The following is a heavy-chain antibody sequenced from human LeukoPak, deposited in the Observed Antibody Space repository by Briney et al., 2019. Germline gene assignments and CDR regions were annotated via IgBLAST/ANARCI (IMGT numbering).Heavy chain of an antibody. J-gene: IGHJ6*02. V-gene: IGHV1-2*06. Sequence: ASVKVSCKASGYTFTGYYMHWVRQAPGQGLEWMGRINPNSGGTNYAQKFQGRVTMTRDTSISTAYMELSRLRSDDTAVYYCARDQAGVAGNNYYYYGMDVWGQGTTVTVSS. CDR3: ARDQAGVAGNNYYYYGMDV. CDR1: GYTFTGYY. D-gene: IGHD6-19*01. CDR2: INPNSGGT.